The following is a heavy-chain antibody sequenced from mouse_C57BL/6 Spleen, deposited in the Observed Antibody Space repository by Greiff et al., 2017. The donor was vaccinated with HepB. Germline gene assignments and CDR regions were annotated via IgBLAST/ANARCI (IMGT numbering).Heavy chain of an antibody. CDR3: ARSRIYDGYLDY. Sequence: QVQLQQPGAELVRPGSSVKLSCKASGYTFTSYWMHWVKQRPIQGLEWIGNIDPYDSETHYNQKFKDKATMTVDKSSSTAYMQLSSLTSEDSAVYYCARSRIYDGYLDYWGQGTTLTVSS. J-gene: IGHJ2*01. V-gene: IGHV1-52*01. D-gene: IGHD2-3*01. CDR1: GYTFTSYW. CDR2: IDPYDSET.